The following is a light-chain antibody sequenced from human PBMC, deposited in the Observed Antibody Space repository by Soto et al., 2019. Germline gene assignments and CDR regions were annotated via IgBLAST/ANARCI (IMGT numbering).Light chain of an antibody. CDR1: QGISSH. Sequence: DIQLTQSPSFLSASVGDRVTITCRASQGISSHLARYQQKPGKAPKLLIYDASTLQSEAPSRFSGSGSGTEFTLTISSLLPEDFATYHCQQLKSFPLNFGQGTRLEIK. V-gene: IGKV1-9*01. CDR2: DAS. CDR3: QQLKSFPLN. J-gene: IGKJ5*01.